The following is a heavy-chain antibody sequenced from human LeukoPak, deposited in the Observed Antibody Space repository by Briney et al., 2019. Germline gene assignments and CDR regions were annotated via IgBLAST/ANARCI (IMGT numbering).Heavy chain of an antibody. J-gene: IGHJ5*02. CDR3: AKDRGSNLYDGFTWFDP. CDR1: RFTFSDYG. D-gene: IGHD3-16*01. V-gene: IGHV3-33*06. Sequence: GKSLTLSCAASRFTFSDYGMHWVRQAPGKGLEWVALIWSDGSSQYYADSVKGRFTISRDNSKNTHFLQMNSLRAEDTAVYYCAKDRGSNLYDGFTWFDPWGQGTLVTVSS. CDR2: IWSDGSSQ.